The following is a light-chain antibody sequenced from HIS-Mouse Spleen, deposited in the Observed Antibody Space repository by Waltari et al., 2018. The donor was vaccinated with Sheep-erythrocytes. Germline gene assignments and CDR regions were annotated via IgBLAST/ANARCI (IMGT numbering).Light chain of an antibody. J-gene: IGKJ2*01. V-gene: IGKV3-11*01. CDR3: QQRSNXYT. CDR2: DAS. Sequence: EIVLTQSPATLSLSPGERATLSCRASQSVSSYLAWYQQKPGQAPRLLIYDASNRATGIPARFSGSGSGTDFTLTISSLEPEDFAVYYCQQRSNXYTXGQGTKLEIK. CDR1: QSVSSY.